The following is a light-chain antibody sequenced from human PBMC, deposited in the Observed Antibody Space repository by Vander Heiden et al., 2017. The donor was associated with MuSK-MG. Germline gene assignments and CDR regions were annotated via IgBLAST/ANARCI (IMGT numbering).Light chain of an antibody. Sequence: DTQLTQPPSFLSASVGDKVTITCRASQDISRFLVWYQQKPGTFPKLLIFSASTLESGVPSRFSGSGSGTEFTLTINTLQPEDLGTYVCQQTYANPPTFGPGTQLDF. CDR1: QDISRF. V-gene: IGKV1-9*01. CDR2: SAS. J-gene: IGKJ3*01. CDR3: QQTYANPPT.